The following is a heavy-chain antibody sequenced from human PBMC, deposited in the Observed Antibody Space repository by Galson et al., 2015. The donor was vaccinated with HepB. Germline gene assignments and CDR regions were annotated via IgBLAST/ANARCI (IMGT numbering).Heavy chain of an antibody. Sequence: PALVKPTQTLTLTCTFSGFSLSTSGMCVSWIRQPPGKALEWLARIDWDDDKYYSTSLKTRLTISKDTSKNQVVLTMTNMDPVDTATYYCARIRSSGPVLYFDYWGQGTLVTVSS. CDR1: GFSLSTSGMC. CDR3: ARIRSSGPVLYFDY. CDR2: IDWDDDK. D-gene: IGHD3-22*01. V-gene: IGHV2-70*11. J-gene: IGHJ4*02.